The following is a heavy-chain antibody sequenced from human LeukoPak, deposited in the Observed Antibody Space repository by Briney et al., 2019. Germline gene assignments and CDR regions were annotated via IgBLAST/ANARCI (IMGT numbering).Heavy chain of an antibody. J-gene: IGHJ6*02. CDR1: GGSISSSSYY. V-gene: IGHV4-39*01. CDR3: EGSGSHREVYYYYGMDV. D-gene: IGHD3-16*02. CDR2: IYYSGST. Sequence: SETLSLTCTVSGGSISSSSYYWGWIRQPPGKGLEWVGSIYYSGSTYYNPSLKSRVTISVDTSKNQFSLKLSSVTAADTAVYYCEGSGSHREVYYYYGMDVWGQGTTVTVSS.